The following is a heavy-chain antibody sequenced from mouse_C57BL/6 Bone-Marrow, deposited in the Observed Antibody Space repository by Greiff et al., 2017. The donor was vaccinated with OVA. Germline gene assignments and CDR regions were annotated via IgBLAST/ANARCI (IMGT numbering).Heavy chain of an antibody. Sequence: QVTLKVSGPGILQPSQTLSLTCSFSGFSLSTFGMGVGWIRQPSGKGLEWLAHIWWDDDKYYTPALKSRLTVSKDTSKKQVFLKIANVDTADTATYYCARGSNYVGYAMDYWGQGTTGTVSS. CDR3: ARGSNYVGYAMDY. V-gene: IGHV8-8*01. D-gene: IGHD2-5*01. CDR2: IWWDDDK. J-gene: IGHJ4*01. CDR1: GFSLSTFGMG.